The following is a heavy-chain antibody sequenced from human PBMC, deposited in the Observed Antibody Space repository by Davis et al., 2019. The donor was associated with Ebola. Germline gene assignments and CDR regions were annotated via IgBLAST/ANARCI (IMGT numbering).Heavy chain of an antibody. D-gene: IGHD4-17*01. V-gene: IGHV3-23*01. CDR2: LSGSGSST. CDR1: GFTFSGYA. Sequence: PGGSLRLSCAASGFTFSGYAMSWVRQAPGKGLEWVSGLSGSGSSTYYADSVKGRFTISRDNSKNMLYLQMNNLRAEDTAVYYCAKISGDYVADFDYWGHGTLVTVSS. CDR3: AKISGDYVADFDY. J-gene: IGHJ4*01.